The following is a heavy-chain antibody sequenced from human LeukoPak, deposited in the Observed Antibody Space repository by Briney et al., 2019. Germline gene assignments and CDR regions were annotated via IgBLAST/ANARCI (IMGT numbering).Heavy chain of an antibody. D-gene: IGHD3-10*01. V-gene: IGHV1-2*02. CDR2: INPNNGGT. Sequence: ASVKVSCKASGYTFTGNYIHWVRQAPGQGLEWVGWINPNNGGTYYGQKFQGRVTMTRDTSISTAYMELSRLRSDDTAVYYCARVPLVLLWFGELFDYWGQGTLVAVSS. CDR1: GYTFTGNY. J-gene: IGHJ4*02. CDR3: ARVPLVLLWFGELFDY.